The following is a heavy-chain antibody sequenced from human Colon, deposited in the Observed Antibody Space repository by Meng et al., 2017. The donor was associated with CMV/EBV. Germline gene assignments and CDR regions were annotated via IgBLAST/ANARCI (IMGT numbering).Heavy chain of an antibody. D-gene: IGHD1-1*01. Sequence: GESLKISCAASGFTFSNHDIHWVRQVTGEGLEWVTAISTAGDTYYLASVKGRFTISRENAKNSLYLQMNSLRAGDTAVYYCAREIEKPGNWYFDLWGRGTLVTVSS. J-gene: IGHJ2*01. CDR1: GFTFSNHD. V-gene: IGHV3-13*01. CDR2: ISTAGDT. CDR3: AREIEKPGNWYFDL.